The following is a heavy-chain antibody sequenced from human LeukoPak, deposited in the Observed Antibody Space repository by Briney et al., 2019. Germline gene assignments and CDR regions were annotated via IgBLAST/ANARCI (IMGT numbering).Heavy chain of an antibody. CDR3: AKDRLGTRTFDY. CDR1: GFTFSSDA. CDR2: ISGSGGST. J-gene: IGHJ4*02. V-gene: IGHV3-23*01. Sequence: PGGSLRLSCAASGFTFSSDAMSWVRQAPGEGLEWVSAISGSGGSTYYADSVKGRFTISTDNSKNTLYLQMNSLKAEDTAVYYCAKDRLGTRTFDYWGQGTLVTVSS. D-gene: IGHD1-1*01.